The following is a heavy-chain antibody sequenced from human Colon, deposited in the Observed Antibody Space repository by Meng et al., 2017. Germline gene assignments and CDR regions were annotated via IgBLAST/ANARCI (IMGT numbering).Heavy chain of an antibody. CDR3: ARRVQYSSGYYYFDF. CDR2: IYRSWST. V-gene: IGHV4-4*02. J-gene: IGHJ4*02. Sequence: HLQESRLGLGQPSGTPYLTSRVPGGSLISSNWCTWVRQAPGTGLEWIGEIYRSWSTNYNPSLKSRVTISIDTSKNEFSLKLTSVTAADTALYYCARRVQYSSGYYYFDFWGQGTLVTVSS. CDR1: GGSLISSNW. D-gene: IGHD3-22*01.